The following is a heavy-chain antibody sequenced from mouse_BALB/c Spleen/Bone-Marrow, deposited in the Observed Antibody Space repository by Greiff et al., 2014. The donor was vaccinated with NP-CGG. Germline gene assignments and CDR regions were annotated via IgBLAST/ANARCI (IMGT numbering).Heavy chain of an antibody. J-gene: IGHJ4*01. CDR1: GYNFTSYW. CDR2: IYPVSAST. V-gene: IGHV1-55*01. Sequence: VQLQESGAERVKPGTSVTLSCKASGYNFTSYWVNWVKLRPGQGLEWIGDIYPVSASTNYNEKFRSKATLTVDTSSSTAYMQLSNLASDDSALYYCASGVYYAMTTGVKEPQSPSPQ. CDR3: ASGVYYAMTT.